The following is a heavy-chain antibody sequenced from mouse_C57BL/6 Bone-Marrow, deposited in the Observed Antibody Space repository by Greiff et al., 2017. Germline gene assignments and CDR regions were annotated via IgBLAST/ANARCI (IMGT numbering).Heavy chain of an antibody. Sequence: EVKVVESGGGLVKPGGSLKLSCAASGFTFSDYGMHWVRQAPEKGLEWVAYISSGSSTIYYADTVKGRFTISRDNAKNTLFLQMTSLRSEDTAMYYCARRYQYYFDYWGQGTTLTVSS. V-gene: IGHV5-17*01. CDR1: GFTFSDYG. D-gene: IGHD1-1*01. CDR2: ISSGSSTI. CDR3: ARRYQYYFDY. J-gene: IGHJ2*01.